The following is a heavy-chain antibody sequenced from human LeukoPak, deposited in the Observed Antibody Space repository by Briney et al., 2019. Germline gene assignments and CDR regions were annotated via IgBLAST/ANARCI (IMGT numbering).Heavy chain of an antibody. CDR3: ARAIRGVKRYYYYYYMDV. V-gene: IGHV4-34*01. D-gene: IGHD3-10*01. J-gene: IGHJ6*03. CDR2: INHSGST. Sequence: SETLSLTCAVYGGSFSGYYWSWIRQPPGKGLEWIGEINHSGSTNYNPSLKSRVTISVDTSKNQFSLKLSSVAAEGTAVYYCARAIRGVKRYYYYYYMDVWGKGTTVTVSS. CDR1: GGSFSGYY.